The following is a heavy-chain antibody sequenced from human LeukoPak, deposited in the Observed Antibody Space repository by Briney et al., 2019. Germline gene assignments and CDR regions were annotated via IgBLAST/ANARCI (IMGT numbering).Heavy chain of an antibody. D-gene: IGHD3-22*01. J-gene: IGHJ4*02. CDR2: INWNGDST. CDR3: ARGGYYDNSGASDY. Sequence: GGSLRLSCAASGFTFDDYGMSWVRQAPGRGLEWVSGINWNGDSTGFADSVKGRFTLSRDNAKNSLYLQMNSLRADDTALYYCARGGYYDNSGASDYWGQGTLVSVSS. V-gene: IGHV3-20*04. CDR1: GFTFDDYG.